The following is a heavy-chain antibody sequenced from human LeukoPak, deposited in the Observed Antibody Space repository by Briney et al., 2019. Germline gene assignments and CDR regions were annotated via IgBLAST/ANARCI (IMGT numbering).Heavy chain of an antibody. CDR2: IYSGGST. Sequence: PGGSLRLSCAASGFTVSSNYMSWVRQAPGKGLEWVSVIYSGGSTYYADSVKGRFTISRDNSKNTLYLQMNSLRAEDTAVYYCARGGDDDFWSGYYPYWGQGTLVTVSS. V-gene: IGHV3-53*01. CDR1: GFTVSSNY. D-gene: IGHD3-3*01. J-gene: IGHJ4*02. CDR3: ARGGDDDFWSGYYPY.